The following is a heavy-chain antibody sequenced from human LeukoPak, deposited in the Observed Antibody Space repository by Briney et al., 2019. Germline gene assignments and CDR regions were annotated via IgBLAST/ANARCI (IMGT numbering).Heavy chain of an antibody. D-gene: IGHD6-6*01. V-gene: IGHV3-48*03. Sequence: QPGGSLRLSCAASGFTFSSYEMNWVRQAPGKGLEWASYISSSGSTIYYADSVKGRFTISRDNAKNSLYLQMNSLRAEDTAVYYCARALIAARPPYWGQGTLVTVSS. CDR1: GFTFSSYE. CDR2: ISSSGSTI. J-gene: IGHJ4*02. CDR3: ARALIAARPPY.